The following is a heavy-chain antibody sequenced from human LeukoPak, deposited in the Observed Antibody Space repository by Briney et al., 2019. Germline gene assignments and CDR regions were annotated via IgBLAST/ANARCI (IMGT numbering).Heavy chain of an antibody. V-gene: IGHV4-39*07. CDR3: ARVGHVVVPAASSYYFDY. J-gene: IGHJ4*02. CDR2: INHSGST. CDR1: GDSISGSTYS. D-gene: IGHD2-2*01. Sequence: SETLSLTCTVSGDSISGSTYSWSWIRQPPGKGLEWIGEINHSGSTNYNPSLKSRVTISVDTSKNQFSLKLSSVTAADTAVYYCARVGHVVVPAASSYYFDYWGQGTLVTVSS.